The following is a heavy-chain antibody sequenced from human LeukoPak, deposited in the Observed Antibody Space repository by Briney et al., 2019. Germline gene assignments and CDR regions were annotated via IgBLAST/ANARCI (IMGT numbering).Heavy chain of an antibody. CDR2: ISYDGSNK. D-gene: IGHD3-22*01. Sequence: GRSLRLSCAASGFTFSSYGMHWVRQAPGKGLEWVAVISYDGSNKYYADSVKGRFTISRDNSKNTLYLQMNSLRAEDTAVYYCAKEGAYDSSGYYTTLQFDYWGQGTLVTVSS. CDR1: GFTFSSYG. J-gene: IGHJ4*02. CDR3: AKEGAYDSSGYYTTLQFDY. V-gene: IGHV3-30*18.